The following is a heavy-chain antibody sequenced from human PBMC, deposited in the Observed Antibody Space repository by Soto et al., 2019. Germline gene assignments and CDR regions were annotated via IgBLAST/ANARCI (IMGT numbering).Heavy chain of an antibody. Sequence: PSETLSLTCTVSGDSISSCNSHWGWPGQPPGKGLEYIGSVYYGGAIFYSGNIYYNPSLKSRVTISVDTSKNQFPLRLSSVTAADTGVYYCVRYDRINMKPYSPEGFHIWGQGTMVTVSS. D-gene: IGHD3-3*02. J-gene: IGHJ3*02. CDR3: VRYDRINMKPYSPEGFHI. CDR2: VYYGGAIFYSGNI. V-gene: IGHV4-39*01. CDR1: GDSISSCNSH.